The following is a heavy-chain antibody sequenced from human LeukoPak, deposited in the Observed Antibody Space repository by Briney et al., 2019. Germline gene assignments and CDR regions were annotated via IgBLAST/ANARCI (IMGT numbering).Heavy chain of an antibody. CDR1: GFTFSSYA. J-gene: IGHJ4*02. CDR3: AKGPSDYYDSSGYYLIDY. CDR2: ISGSGGST. Sequence: GGSLRLSCAASGFTFSSYAMSWVRQAPGKGLEWVSAISGSGGSTYYADSVKGRFTISRDNSENTLYLQMNSLRAEDTAVYYCAKGPSDYYDSSGYYLIDYWGQGTLVTVSS. V-gene: IGHV3-23*01. D-gene: IGHD3-22*01.